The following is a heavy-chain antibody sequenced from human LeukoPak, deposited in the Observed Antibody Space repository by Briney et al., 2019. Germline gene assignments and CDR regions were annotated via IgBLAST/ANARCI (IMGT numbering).Heavy chain of an antibody. CDR1: GGTFSSYA. CDR2: IIPIFGTA. CDR3: AREQQQINWFDP. D-gene: IGHD6-13*01. Sequence: GSSVKVSCKASGGTFSSYAISWVRRAPGQGLEWMGGIIPIFGTANYAQKFQGRVTITADESTSTAYMELSSLRSEDTAVYYCAREQQQINWFDPWGQGTLVTVSS. J-gene: IGHJ5*02. V-gene: IGHV1-69*01.